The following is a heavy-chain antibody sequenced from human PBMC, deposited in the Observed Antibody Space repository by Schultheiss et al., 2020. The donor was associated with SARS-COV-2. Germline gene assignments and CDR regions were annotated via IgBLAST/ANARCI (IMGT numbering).Heavy chain of an antibody. J-gene: IGHJ6*02. Sequence: ASVKVSCKASGYTFTSYGISWVRQAPGQGLEWMGWISAYNGNTNYAQKLQGRVTITADESTSTAYMELSSLRSEDTAVYYCAKGKLRFLEWFPPLGGMDVWGQGTTVTVSS. CDR3: AKGKLRFLEWFPPLGGMDV. CDR1: GYTFTSYG. CDR2: ISAYNGNT. V-gene: IGHV1-18*01. D-gene: IGHD3-3*01.